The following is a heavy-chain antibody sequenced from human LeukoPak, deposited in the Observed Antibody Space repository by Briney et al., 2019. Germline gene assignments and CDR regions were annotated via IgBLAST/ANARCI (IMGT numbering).Heavy chain of an antibody. J-gene: IGHJ4*02. Sequence: ASVKVSCKASGYTFTSYDINWVRQATGQGLEWMGWMNPNSGNTGYAQKFQGRVTMIRNTSISTAYMELSSLRSEDTGVYFCARVGYSYGHDNGYYFDYWGQGTLVTVSS. CDR1: GYTFTSYD. D-gene: IGHD5-18*01. CDR2: MNPNSGNT. V-gene: IGHV1-8*01. CDR3: ARVGYSYGHDNGYYFDY.